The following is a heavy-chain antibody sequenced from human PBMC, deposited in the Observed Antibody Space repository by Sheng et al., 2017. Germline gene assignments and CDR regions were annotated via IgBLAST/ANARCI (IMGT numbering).Heavy chain of an antibody. Sequence: EVQLVESGGGLVKPGGSLRLSCAASGFTFSSYSMNWVRQAPGKGLEWVSSISSSSSYIYYADSVKGRFTISRDNAKNSLYLQMNSLRAEDTAVYYCARDSRSYYGGLASYWGQGTLVTVSS. CDR1: GFTFSSYS. J-gene: IGHJ4*02. D-gene: IGHD1-26*01. CDR2: ISSSSSYI. CDR3: ARDSRSYYGGLASY. V-gene: IGHV3-21*01.